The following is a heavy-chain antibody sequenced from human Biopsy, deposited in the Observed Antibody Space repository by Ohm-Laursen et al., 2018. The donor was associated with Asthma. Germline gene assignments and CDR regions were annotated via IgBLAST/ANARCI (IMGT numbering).Heavy chain of an antibody. Sequence: SLRLSCAASGFTFMTYGMHWVRQVPGKGLEWVATVGSDESYTDHADSVKGRFTITRDNSKNTLHLQMHSLRAEDTAVYYCARGDSSNWSHYYFDYWGQGTLVTVSS. V-gene: IGHV3-33*01. CDR1: GFTFMTYG. D-gene: IGHD3-22*01. CDR3: ARGDSSNWSHYYFDY. J-gene: IGHJ4*02. CDR2: VGSDESYT.